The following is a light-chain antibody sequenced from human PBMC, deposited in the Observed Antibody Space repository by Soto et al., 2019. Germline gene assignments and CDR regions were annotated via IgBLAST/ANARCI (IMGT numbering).Light chain of an antibody. CDR3: SSFTGNSYV. CDR1: SSDVGGNND. CDR2: DVS. J-gene: IGLJ1*01. V-gene: IGLV2-14*01. Sequence: QSALTQPASVSGSPGQSITISCTGASSDVGGNNDGSWYQQYPGKAPKLMVCDVSHRPAGVSNRFSGSKSGNTASLTSSGLQAEDDADYSCSSFTGNSYVFGTGTKLTVL.